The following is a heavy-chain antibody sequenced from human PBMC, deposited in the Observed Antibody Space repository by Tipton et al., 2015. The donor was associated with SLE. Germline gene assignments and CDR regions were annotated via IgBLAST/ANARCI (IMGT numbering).Heavy chain of an antibody. Sequence: GLVKPSETLSLTCAVSGGSFTMYYWSWIRQSPGKGLEWIGEIYHSGNTNYNPSLKSRVTISVDKSKNQFSLKLSSVTAADTAVYYCASPHGDSDFDLWGRGTLVTVSS. CDR1: GGSFTMYY. J-gene: IGHJ2*01. CDR3: ASPHGDSDFDL. D-gene: IGHD4-17*01. CDR2: IYHSGNT. V-gene: IGHV4-34*01.